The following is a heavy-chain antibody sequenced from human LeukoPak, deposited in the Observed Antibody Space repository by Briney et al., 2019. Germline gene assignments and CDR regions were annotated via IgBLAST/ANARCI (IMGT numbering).Heavy chain of an antibody. CDR3: RPTRGS. V-gene: IGHV3-23*01. CDR1: GFTFSSYA. J-gene: IGHJ5*02. Sequence: GGSLRLPCAASGFTFSSYAMSWVRQAPGKGLEWVSGISGSGGSTYYTDSVKGRFTISRDNSRNALYLQMNSLRAEDTAVYYCRPTRGSWGQGTLVTVSS. CDR2: ISGSGGST.